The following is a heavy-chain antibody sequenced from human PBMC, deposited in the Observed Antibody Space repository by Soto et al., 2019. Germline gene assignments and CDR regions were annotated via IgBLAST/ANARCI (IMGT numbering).Heavy chain of an antibody. CDR1: GGSISSGGYY. CDR2: IYYSGNT. Sequence: QVQLQESGPGLVKPSQTLSLTCTVSGGSISSGGYYWSWIRQLPGKVLEWFGYIYYSGNTYYNPTLKSRGTISVDTSKNQSSLKLSSVTAANTAVYYCARTRVLSNWFDPWGQGTLVTVSS. D-gene: IGHD3-16*02. J-gene: IGHJ5*02. V-gene: IGHV4-31*03. CDR3: ARTRVLSNWFDP.